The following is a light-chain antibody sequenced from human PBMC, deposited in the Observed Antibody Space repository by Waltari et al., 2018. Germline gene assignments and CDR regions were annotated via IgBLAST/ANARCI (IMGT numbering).Light chain of an antibody. Sequence: DIVMTQSPDSLAVSLVERATINCKSSQSVLYSPNSKNYLAWYQQKQGQPPKLLISWASPRESGVPDRFSGSGSGTDFTLTISSLQAEDVAVYYCQQYYDVPYTFGQGTRLEIK. V-gene: IGKV4-1*01. CDR1: QSVLYSPNSKNY. CDR2: WAS. CDR3: QQYYDVPYT. J-gene: IGKJ2*01.